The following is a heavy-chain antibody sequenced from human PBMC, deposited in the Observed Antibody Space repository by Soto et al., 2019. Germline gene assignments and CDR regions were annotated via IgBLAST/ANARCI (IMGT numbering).Heavy chain of an antibody. Sequence: PSETLSLTCAVSGGSISSGGYSWSWIRQPPGKGLEWIGYMYHSGSTYYNPSLKSRVTISVDTSKNQFSLKLSSVTAADTAVYYCARGMDSSGWDFDYWGQGTLVTVSS. J-gene: IGHJ4*02. CDR1: GGSISSGGYS. CDR2: MYHSGST. D-gene: IGHD6-19*01. CDR3: ARGMDSSGWDFDY. V-gene: IGHV4-30-2*01.